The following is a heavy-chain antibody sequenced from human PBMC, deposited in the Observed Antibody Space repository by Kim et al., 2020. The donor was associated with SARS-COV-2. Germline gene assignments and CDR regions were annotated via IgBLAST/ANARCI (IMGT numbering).Heavy chain of an antibody. V-gene: IGHV3-7*01. CDR1: GFTFNKYL. J-gene: IGHJ4*02. CDR3: ARDYSSSYGLDY. D-gene: IGHD6-13*01. CDR2: IKQDGSEK. Sequence: GGSLRLSCAASGFTFNKYLMSWVRQAPGKGLEWVANIKQDGSEKHYVDSVKGRFAISRDNAKNSVYLQMNSLRPEDTAVYYCARDYSSSYGLDYWGQGTLVTVSS.